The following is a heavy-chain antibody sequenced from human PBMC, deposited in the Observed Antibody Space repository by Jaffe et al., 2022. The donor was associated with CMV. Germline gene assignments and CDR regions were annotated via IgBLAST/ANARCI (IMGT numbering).Heavy chain of an antibody. J-gene: IGHJ6*02. CDR1: GFTFSSYS. D-gene: IGHD3-3*01. CDR2: ISGSSSYI. V-gene: IGHV3-21*02. CDR3: ARGGSVGSNLEWSYPNSGMDV. Sequence: DVQLVESGGGLVKPGGSLRLSCAASGFTFSSYSMNWVRQAPGKGLEWVSFISGSSSYIYFADSVKGRFTISRDNAKNLLYLQMNSLRAEDTAVYYCARGGSVGSNLEWSYPNSGMDVWGQGTTVTVSS.